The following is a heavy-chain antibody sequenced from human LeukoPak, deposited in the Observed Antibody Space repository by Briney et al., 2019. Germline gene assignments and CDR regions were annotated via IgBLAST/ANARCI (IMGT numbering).Heavy chain of an antibody. CDR2: INPNSGGT. Sequence: ASVKVSCKASGYTFTDNYIHWVRQAPGQGLEWMGWINPNSGGTNYAQKFQGRVTMTRDTSISTAYMELSRLRSDDTAVYYCARPLAATQRYNWFDPWGQGTLVTVSS. J-gene: IGHJ5*02. CDR1: GYTFTDNY. CDR3: ARPLAATQRYNWFDP. D-gene: IGHD2-15*01. V-gene: IGHV1-2*02.